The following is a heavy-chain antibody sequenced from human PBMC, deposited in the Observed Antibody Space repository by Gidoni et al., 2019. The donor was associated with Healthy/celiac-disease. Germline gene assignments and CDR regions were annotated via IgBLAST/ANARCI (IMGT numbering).Heavy chain of an antibody. CDR2: ISWNSGSI. D-gene: IGHD3-10*01. Sequence: EVQLVESGGGLVQPGRSLRLSSAASCFTFDYYAMHWVRQAPGKGLGWVSGISWNSGSIGYADSVKGRFTISRDNAKNSLYLQMNSLRAEDTALYYCAKGLGKLWFGDYYFDYWGQGTLVTVSS. CDR1: CFTFDYYA. V-gene: IGHV3-9*01. CDR3: AKGLGKLWFGDYYFDY. J-gene: IGHJ4*02.